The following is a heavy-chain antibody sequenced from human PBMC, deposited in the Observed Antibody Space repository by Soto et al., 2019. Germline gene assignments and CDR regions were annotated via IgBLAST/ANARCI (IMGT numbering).Heavy chain of an antibody. V-gene: IGHV4-59*11. Sequence: ASETLSLTCTVSGGSISNHYWSWIRQPPGKGLEWIGYIYYNGNTNYNPPLKSRVTISVDTSKNQFSLKLSSVTAADTAVYYCASSHMTTFWFDPWGQGTLVTVSS. CDR3: ASSHMTTFWFDP. CDR1: GGSISNHY. D-gene: IGHD4-4*01. J-gene: IGHJ5*02. CDR2: IYYNGNT.